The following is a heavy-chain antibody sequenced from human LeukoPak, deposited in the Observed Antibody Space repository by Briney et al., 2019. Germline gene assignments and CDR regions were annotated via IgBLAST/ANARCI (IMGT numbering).Heavy chain of an antibody. CDR3: ARDMAPITMVRGVHPFDY. Sequence: SETLSLTCAVYGGSFSGYYWRWIRQPPGKGLEGMGEINHSGSTNYNPSLKSRVTISVDTSKNQFSLKLSSVTAADTAVYYCARDMAPITMVRGVHPFDYWGQGTLVTVSS. V-gene: IGHV4-34*01. CDR1: GGSFSGYY. J-gene: IGHJ4*02. CDR2: INHSGST. D-gene: IGHD3-10*01.